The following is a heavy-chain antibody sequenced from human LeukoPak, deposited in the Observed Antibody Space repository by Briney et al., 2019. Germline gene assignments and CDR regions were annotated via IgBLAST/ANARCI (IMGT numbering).Heavy chain of an antibody. V-gene: IGHV4-4*07. CDR2: IYTTGST. D-gene: IGHD6-13*01. Sequence: TPSETLSLTCTVSGGSISSYYWSWIRQPAGKGLEWIGRIYTTGSTNYNPSLKSRVTMSVDTSKNQFSLGLRSVTAADMAVYYCARQIASARTAGFDFWGQGALVTVSS. J-gene: IGHJ4*02. CDR1: GGSISSYY. CDR3: ARQIASARTAGFDF.